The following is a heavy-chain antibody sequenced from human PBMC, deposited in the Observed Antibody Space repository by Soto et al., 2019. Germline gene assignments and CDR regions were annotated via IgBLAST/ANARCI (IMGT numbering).Heavy chain of an antibody. J-gene: IGHJ6*03. CDR3: ARGVNDCSSTSCYPGAWGGPNYYYMYG. Sequence: SETLSLTCAVYGGSFSGYYWSWIRQPPGKGLEWIGEINHSGSTNYNPSLKSRVTISVDTSKNQFSLKLSSVTAADTAVYYCARGVNDCSSTSCYPGAWGGPNYYYMYGWGKGTTVTVS. D-gene: IGHD2-2*01. CDR2: INHSGST. CDR1: GGSFSGYY. V-gene: IGHV4-34*01.